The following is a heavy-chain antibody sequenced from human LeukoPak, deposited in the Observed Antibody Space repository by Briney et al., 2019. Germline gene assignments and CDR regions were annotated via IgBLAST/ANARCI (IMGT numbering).Heavy chain of an antibody. V-gene: IGHV4-59*01. J-gene: IGHJ4*02. CDR1: GGSISSYY. D-gene: IGHD4-17*01. CDR2: IYYSGST. Sequence: SETLSLTCTVSGGSISSYYWSWIRQPPGKGLEWIGYIYYSGSTNYNPSLKSRVTISVDTSKNQFSLKLSSVTAADTAVYYCARVGRGLDYGDYDYWGQGTLVAVSS. CDR3: ARVGRGLDYGDYDY.